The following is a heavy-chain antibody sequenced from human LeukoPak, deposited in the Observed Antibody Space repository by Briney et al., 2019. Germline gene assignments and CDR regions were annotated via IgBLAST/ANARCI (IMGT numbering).Heavy chain of an antibody. CDR3: ARVITMVRGVIPAPNWFDP. V-gene: IGHV4-31*03. CDR2: TYYSGST. CDR1: GGSISSGGYY. D-gene: IGHD3-10*01. Sequence: TLSLTCTVSGGSISSGGYYWSWIRQHPGKGLEWIGYTYYSGSTYYNPSLKSRVTISVDRSKNQFSLKLSPVTAADTAVYYCARVITMVRGVIPAPNWFDPWGQGTLVTVSS. J-gene: IGHJ5*02.